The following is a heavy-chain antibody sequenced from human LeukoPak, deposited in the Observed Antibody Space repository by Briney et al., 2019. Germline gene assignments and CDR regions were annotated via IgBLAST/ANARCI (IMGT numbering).Heavy chain of an antibody. CDR3: ARGDWRWYFDL. CDR1: GFTFTSYA. Sequence: GASVKVSCKTSGFTFTSYAVHWVRQAPGQTFQWLGCTNGGNGHARYSEKFRGRVTITRDTSTGTAYKDLGSLTSQDTAVYYCARGDWRWYFDLWGRGTLVTVSS. D-gene: IGHD2-21*01. V-gene: IGHV1-3*01. CDR2: TNGGNGHA. J-gene: IGHJ2*01.